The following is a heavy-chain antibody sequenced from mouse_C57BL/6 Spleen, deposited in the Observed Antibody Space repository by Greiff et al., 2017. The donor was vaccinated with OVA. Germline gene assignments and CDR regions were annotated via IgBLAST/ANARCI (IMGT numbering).Heavy chain of an antibody. CDR2: LWSGGST. J-gene: IGHJ3*01. V-gene: IGHV2-2*01. CDR3: ARRTGTGGFAY. CDR1: GFSLTSYG. Sequence: VQLQQSGPGLVQPSQSLSITCTVSGFSLTSYGVHWVRQSPGKGLEWLGVLWSGGSTDYNAAFISRLSISKDNSKSQVFFKMNSLQADDTAIYYCARRTGTGGFAYWGQGTLVTVSA. D-gene: IGHD4-1*01.